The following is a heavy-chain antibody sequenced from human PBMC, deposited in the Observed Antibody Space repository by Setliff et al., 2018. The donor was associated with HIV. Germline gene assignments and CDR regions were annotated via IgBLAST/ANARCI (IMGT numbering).Heavy chain of an antibody. CDR1: GYSFINYA. Sequence: GASVKVSCKTSGYSFINYAINWVRQAPGQGLQWRGWINTNTGHPIYARGFTGRFVFSLDTSVNTAFLQINSLKADDTALYYCAREIYDWGQGTLVTVSS. V-gene: IGHV7-4-1*02. CDR3: AREIYD. CDR2: INTNTGHP. J-gene: IGHJ4*02. D-gene: IGHD4-17*01.